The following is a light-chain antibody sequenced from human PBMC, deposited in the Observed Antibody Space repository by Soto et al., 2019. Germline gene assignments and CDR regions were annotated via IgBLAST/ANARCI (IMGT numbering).Light chain of an antibody. CDR1: QGFRDY. V-gene: IGKV1-9*01. J-gene: IGKJ4*01. Sequence: DIPLTQSPSFLSASVGDRVTITSRAGQGFRDYLAWYQQKPGKAPKLLIYAASTLETGVPSRFSGSRSGTQFTLTISSLQPEDFATYFCQHLNSYALSFGGGTKVEIK. CDR2: AAS. CDR3: QHLNSYALS.